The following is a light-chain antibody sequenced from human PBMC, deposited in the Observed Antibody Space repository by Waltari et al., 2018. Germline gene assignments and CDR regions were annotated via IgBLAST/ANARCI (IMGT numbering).Light chain of an antibody. CDR3: SSYTTGRTVVI. J-gene: IGLJ2*01. CDR2: HVS. V-gene: IGLV2-14*03. Sequence: QSALTQPASVSGSPGQSITIPCTGTNDDIGAYNYVPGYQLHPGQAPKLIIYHVSNRPSGVSDRFSGSKSANTASLTISDLQAEDDNDYYCSSYTTGRTVVIFGGGTKLTVL. CDR1: NDDIGAYNY.